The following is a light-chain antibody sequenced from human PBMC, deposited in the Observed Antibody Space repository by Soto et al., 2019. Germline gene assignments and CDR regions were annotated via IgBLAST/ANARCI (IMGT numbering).Light chain of an antibody. CDR2: DAS. CDR3: QQRSNGPAYT. CDR1: QSVSSH. Sequence: EVVLTQSPATLSLSPGERATLSCRASQSVSSHLAWYQQKPGQAPRLLIYDASNRATGIPGRFSGSGSGTDFTLTISSLEPEDFAVYVCQQRSNGPAYTFGQGTRLDIK. V-gene: IGKV3-11*01. J-gene: IGKJ2*01.